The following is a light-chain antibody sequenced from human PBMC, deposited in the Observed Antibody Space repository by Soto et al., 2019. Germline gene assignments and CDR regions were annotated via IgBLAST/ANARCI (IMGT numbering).Light chain of an antibody. Sequence: EIVMTQSPATLSVSPGERATLSCRASESVNNNLAWYQQKPGQAPRLLIYFASTRATGIPARFSGSGSGTEFTLTISSLQSEDFAVYYCQRYNKWPLTFGGGTKVETK. V-gene: IGKV3-15*01. CDR2: FAS. CDR3: QRYNKWPLT. J-gene: IGKJ4*01. CDR1: ESVNNN.